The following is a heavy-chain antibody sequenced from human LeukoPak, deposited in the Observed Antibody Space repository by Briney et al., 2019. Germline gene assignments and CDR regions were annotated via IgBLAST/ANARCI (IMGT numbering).Heavy chain of an antibody. Sequence: ASVKVSCKASGYTFTGYYMHWVRQAPGQGLEWMGWINPNSGGTNYAQKFQGRVTMTRDTSISTAYMELSRLRSDDTAVYYCARESRGYCTNGVCTNFDYWGQGTLVTVSS. CDR1: GYTFTGYY. V-gene: IGHV1-2*02. J-gene: IGHJ4*02. CDR3: ARESRGYCTNGVCTNFDY. CDR2: INPNSGGT. D-gene: IGHD2-8*01.